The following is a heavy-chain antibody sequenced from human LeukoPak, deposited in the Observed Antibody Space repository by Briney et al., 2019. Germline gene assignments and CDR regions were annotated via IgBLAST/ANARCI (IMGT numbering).Heavy chain of an antibody. CDR3: ARVAKHFRGGLSFYYMDV. CDR1: GGSISSSSYY. J-gene: IGHJ6*03. D-gene: IGHD3-10*01. Sequence: SETLSLTCTVSGGSISSSSYYWGWIRQPPGKGLEWIGSIYYSGSTHYNPSLKSRVTISVDTSKNQFSLKVISVTAADTAVYYYARVAKHFRGGLSFYYMDVWGKGTTVTISS. CDR2: IYYSGST. V-gene: IGHV4-39*07.